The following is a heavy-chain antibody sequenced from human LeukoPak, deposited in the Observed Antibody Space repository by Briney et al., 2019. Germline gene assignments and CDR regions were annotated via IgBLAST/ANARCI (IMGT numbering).Heavy chain of an antibody. Sequence: GGSLRLSCAASGFSFNSYAMSWVRQAPGKGLEWVAVIWYDGTNKYYADSVKGRFTISRDSPKNTLYLQMNSLRAEDTAVYYCARAAYDNSGYLTLWGQGTLVTVSS. CDR1: GFSFNSYA. J-gene: IGHJ4*02. D-gene: IGHD3-22*01. CDR2: IWYDGTNK. V-gene: IGHV3-33*08. CDR3: ARAAYDNSGYLTL.